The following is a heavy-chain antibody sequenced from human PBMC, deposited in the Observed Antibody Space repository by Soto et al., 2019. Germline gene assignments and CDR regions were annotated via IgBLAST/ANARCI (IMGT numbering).Heavy chain of an antibody. D-gene: IGHD3-10*01. V-gene: IGHV3-21*01. J-gene: IGHJ4*02. CDR3: VHSHYGSGSFDY. CDR2: VGSTASYV. CDR1: GFSFSSDN. Sequence: PGGSLRLSCAASGFSFSSDNMHWVRQAPGKGLEWVSSVGSTASYVVYADSVQGRFTISRDNANSSLYLQMNSLRAEDTAVYYCVHSHYGSGSFDYWGQGTLVTVSS.